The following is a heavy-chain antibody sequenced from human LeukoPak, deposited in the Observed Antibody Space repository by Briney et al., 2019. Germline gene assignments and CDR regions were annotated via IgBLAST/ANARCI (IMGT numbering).Heavy chain of an antibody. V-gene: IGHV3-30-3*01. CDR1: GFTFSSYA. J-gene: IGHJ6*02. CDR3: AREGDSSGYWGWFYYYGMDV. D-gene: IGHD3-22*01. Sequence: GGSLRLSCAASGFTFSSYAIHWVRQAPGKGLEWVAVISYDGSNKYYADSVKGRFTISRDNYKNTLYLQMNSLRAEDTAVYYCAREGDSSGYWGWFYYYGMDVWGQGTTVTVSS. CDR2: ISYDGSNK.